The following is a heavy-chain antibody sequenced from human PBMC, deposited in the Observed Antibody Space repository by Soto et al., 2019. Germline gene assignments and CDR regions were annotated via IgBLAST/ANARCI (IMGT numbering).Heavy chain of an antibody. Sequence: SETLSLTCTVSGGPISSSSYYWCWIRQAPGKGLEWLATIYYTCYTYHNPSLKSHVTISVDTSKNQFSLKLTSVTAADTALYYCARSAIATHWFFDLWGRGTLVTVSS. CDR2: IYYTCYT. D-gene: IGHD5-18*01. CDR1: GGPISSSSYY. CDR3: ARSAIATHWFFDL. J-gene: IGHJ2*01. V-gene: IGHV4-39*01.